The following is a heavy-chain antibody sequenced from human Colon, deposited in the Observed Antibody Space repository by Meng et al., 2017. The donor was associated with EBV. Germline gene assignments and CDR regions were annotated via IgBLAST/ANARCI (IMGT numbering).Heavy chain of an antibody. V-gene: IGHV4-30-4*01. J-gene: IGHJ5*02. CDR2: IYYSGST. Sequence: ESGPGLVHPSQTLSLTCTVVGGYISSGDYYWSWIRQPPGKGLEWIGYIYYSGSTYSNASLKSRVTISIDRSKNQFSLKLSSVTAADTAVYYCARDRKHYGERGWFDPWGQGTLVTVSS. CDR3: ARDRKHYGERGWFDP. D-gene: IGHD4-17*01. CDR1: GGYISSGDYY.